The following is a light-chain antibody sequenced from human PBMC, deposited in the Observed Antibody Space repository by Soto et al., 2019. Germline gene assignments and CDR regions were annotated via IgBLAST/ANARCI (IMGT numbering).Light chain of an antibody. CDR3: APRRHLPLFT. V-gene: IGKV3-11*01. CDR1: QSVSSY. J-gene: IGKJ3*01. CDR2: DAS. Sequence: EIVLTQSPATLSLSPGERATLSCRASQSVSSYLAWYQQKPGQAPRLLIYDASNRATGIPARFSGSGSGTDFTHPISSLEPEDFAAYYCAPRRHLPLFTFGPGTKVDIK.